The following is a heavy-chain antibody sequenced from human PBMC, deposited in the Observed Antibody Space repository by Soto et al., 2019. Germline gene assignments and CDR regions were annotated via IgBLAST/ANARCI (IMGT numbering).Heavy chain of an antibody. Sequence: ASVKVSCKASGYTFYSHSISWVRQAPGQGLEWMGRISSDNGNTRYAQKFRGRVTMTTDTSTSTVYMELRNLRSDDTAVYYCARSVRQDYHYGMDVWGQGSKVTVYS. CDR1: GYTFYSHS. J-gene: IGHJ6*02. V-gene: IGHV1-18*01. CDR3: ARSVRQDYHYGMDV. CDR2: ISSDNGNT. D-gene: IGHD3-10*01.